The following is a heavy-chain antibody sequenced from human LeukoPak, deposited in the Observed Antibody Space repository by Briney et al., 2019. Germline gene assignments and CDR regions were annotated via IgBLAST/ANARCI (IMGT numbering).Heavy chain of an antibody. CDR2: LSGSGAGT. CDR3: ARDKFGGTDY. D-gene: IGHD3-16*01. V-gene: IGHV3-23*01. Sequence: GSLRLSCAASGFTFSDYALGWVRQAPGRGLEWVATLSGSGAGTYYSDSVQGRFTISRDNSKRTLFLQMKSLRAEDTAVYYCARDKFGGTDYWGQGTLVTVSS. J-gene: IGHJ4*02. CDR1: GFTFSDYA.